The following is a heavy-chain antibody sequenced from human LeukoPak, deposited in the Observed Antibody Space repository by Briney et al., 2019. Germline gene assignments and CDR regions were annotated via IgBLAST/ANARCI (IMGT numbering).Heavy chain of an antibody. CDR2: IWYDGSNK. CDR1: GFTFSSYG. J-gene: IGHJ4*02. Sequence: GGSLRLSCAASGFTFSSYGMHWVRQAPGKGLEWVAVIWYDGSNKYYADSVKGRFTISRDNSKNTLYLQMNSLRAEDTAVYYCARGGQRGYSYGYLDYWGQGTLVTVSS. D-gene: IGHD5-18*01. CDR3: ARGGQRGYSYGYLDY. V-gene: IGHV3-33*01.